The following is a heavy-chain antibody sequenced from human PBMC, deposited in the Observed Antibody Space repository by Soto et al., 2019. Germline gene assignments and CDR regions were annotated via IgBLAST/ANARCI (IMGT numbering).Heavy chain of an antibody. V-gene: IGHV1-18*01. Sequence: QVQLVQSGAEVKKPGASVKISCKASGYTFTSYGISCVRQAPGQGLEWMGWISAYNGNTNYAQKLQGRVTMTTDTSTSTTYMELRSLRSDDTAVYHCARDDLAQGDAFDIWGQGTMVIVSS. CDR3: ARDDLAQGDAFDI. CDR1: GYTFTSYG. J-gene: IGHJ3*02. CDR2: ISAYNGNT.